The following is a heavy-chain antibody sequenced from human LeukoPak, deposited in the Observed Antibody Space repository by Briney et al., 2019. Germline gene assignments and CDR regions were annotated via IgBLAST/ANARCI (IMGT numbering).Heavy chain of an antibody. D-gene: IGHD2-15*01. CDR1: GGSISSGGYY. CDR3: ASSILGYCSGGSCPYYYYGMDV. J-gene: IGHJ6*02. CDR2: IYYSGST. Sequence: PSETLSLTCTVSGGSISSGGYYWSWIRQHPGKGLEWIGYIYYSGSTYYNPSLKSRVTISVDTSKNQFSLKLSSVTAADTAVYYCASSILGYCSGGSCPYYYYGMDVWGQGTTVTVSS. V-gene: IGHV4-31*03.